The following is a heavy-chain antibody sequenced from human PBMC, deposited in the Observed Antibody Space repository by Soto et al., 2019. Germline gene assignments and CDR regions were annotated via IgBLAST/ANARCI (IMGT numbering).Heavy chain of an antibody. D-gene: IGHD3-22*01. J-gene: IGHJ4*02. V-gene: IGHV3-15*01. CDR2: IKSKTDGGTT. Sequence: PVGSLRLSGAASGFTFSNAWMSWVRQAPGKGLEWVGRIKSKTDGGTTDYAAPVKGRFTISRDDSKNTLYLQMNSLKTEDTAVYYCTVPSYYDSSGYPGAIDYWGQGTLVTVSS. CDR1: GFTFSNAW. CDR3: TVPSYYDSSGYPGAIDY.